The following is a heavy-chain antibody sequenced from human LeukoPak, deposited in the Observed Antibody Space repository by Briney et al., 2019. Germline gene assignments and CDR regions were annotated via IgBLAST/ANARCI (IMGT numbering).Heavy chain of an antibody. J-gene: IGHJ4*02. Sequence: GGSLRLSCAASGFTFSSYEMNWVRQAPGKGLAWVSYISSSGSTIYYADSVKGRFTISRDNAKNSLYLQMNSLRAEDTAVYYCARGYDFWSGFDYWGQGTLVTVSS. CDR1: GFTFSSYE. D-gene: IGHD3-3*01. CDR2: ISSSGSTI. CDR3: ARGYDFWSGFDY. V-gene: IGHV3-48*03.